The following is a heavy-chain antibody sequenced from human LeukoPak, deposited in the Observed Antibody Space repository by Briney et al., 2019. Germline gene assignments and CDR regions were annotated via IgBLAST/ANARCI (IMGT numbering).Heavy chain of an antibody. V-gene: IGHV4-34*01. CDR1: GESFSGYY. CDR3: ARLRAYYYGSGSYLDY. J-gene: IGHJ4*02. CDR2: IYYSGST. Sequence: PSETLSLTCAVYGESFSGYYWSWIRQPPGKGLEWIGSIYYSGSTYYNPSLKSRVTISVDTSKNQFSLKLSSVTAADTAVYYCARLRAYYYGSGSYLDYWGQGTLVTVSS. D-gene: IGHD3-10*01.